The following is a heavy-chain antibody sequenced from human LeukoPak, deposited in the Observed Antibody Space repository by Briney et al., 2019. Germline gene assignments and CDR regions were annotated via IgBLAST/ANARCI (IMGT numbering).Heavy chain of an antibody. Sequence: GGSLRLSCAASGFTFSSYAMSWVRRAPGKGLEWVSAISGSGGSTYYADSVKGRFTISRDNSKNTLYLQMNSLRAEDTAVYYCAKKPHYGAYWYYYYMDVWGKGTTVTVSS. CDR2: ISGSGGST. J-gene: IGHJ6*03. CDR1: GFTFSSYA. V-gene: IGHV3-23*01. D-gene: IGHD4-17*01. CDR3: AKKPHYGAYWYYYYMDV.